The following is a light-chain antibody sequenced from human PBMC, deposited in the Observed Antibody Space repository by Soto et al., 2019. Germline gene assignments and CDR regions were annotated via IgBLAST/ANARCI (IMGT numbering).Light chain of an antibody. CDR2: GAS. Sequence: IVMTQSPATLSVSPGERATLSCRASQSVSSNLAWYQHKPGQAPRLLIYGASTRATGIPARFSGSGSGTDFTLTITRLEPEDFAVYYCQQYGSSPLTFGGGTKVDIK. V-gene: IGKV3-15*01. CDR1: QSVSSN. J-gene: IGKJ4*01. CDR3: QQYGSSPLT.